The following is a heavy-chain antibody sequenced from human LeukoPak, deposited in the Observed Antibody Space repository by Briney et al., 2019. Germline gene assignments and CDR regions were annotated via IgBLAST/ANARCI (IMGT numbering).Heavy chain of an antibody. CDR3: ARDRGGTNFDY. Sequence: GGSLRLSCAASGFTFSSYEMNWVRQAPGKGLEWVSYISSSGRTMYYGDSVKGRCTISRDNAKNSLYLQMNSLRAEDTAVYYCARDRGGTNFDYWGQGTLVTVSS. D-gene: IGHD3-16*01. CDR2: ISSSGRTM. CDR1: GFTFSSYE. V-gene: IGHV3-48*03. J-gene: IGHJ4*02.